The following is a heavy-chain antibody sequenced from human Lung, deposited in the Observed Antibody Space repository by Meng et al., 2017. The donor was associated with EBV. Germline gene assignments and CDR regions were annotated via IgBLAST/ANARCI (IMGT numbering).Heavy chain of an antibody. V-gene: IGHV1-18*04. D-gene: IGHD2-15*01. CDR1: GYTFTSHA. CDR2: FVNYVDT. CDR3: ASGTPGRSYCDY. Sequence: QVLLVQSGSELKKPGASVTVSCKASGYTFTSHAINWARQTPGQGLEWMGWFVNYVDTYPAPKFQGRVTMTTDTHTNTAFMELRSLTSDDTAVYYCASGTPGRSYCDYWGQGTLVTVSS. J-gene: IGHJ4*02.